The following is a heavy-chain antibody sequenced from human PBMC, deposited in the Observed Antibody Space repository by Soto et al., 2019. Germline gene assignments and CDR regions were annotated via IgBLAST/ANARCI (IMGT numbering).Heavy chain of an antibody. CDR2: IYYSGSS. CDR1: GGSITSSEYY. Sequence: SETLSLTCTVSGGSITSSEYYWAWIRQPPGKGLQFVGTIYYSGSSYYTPSLKSRLTMSIDTSKNEFSLRLNSVTAADTAVYYCAGQTFTIAAASYGRSNWFDPWGPGTLVTVSS. CDR3: AGQTFTIAAASYGRSNWFDP. V-gene: IGHV4-39*01. D-gene: IGHD6-25*01. J-gene: IGHJ5*02.